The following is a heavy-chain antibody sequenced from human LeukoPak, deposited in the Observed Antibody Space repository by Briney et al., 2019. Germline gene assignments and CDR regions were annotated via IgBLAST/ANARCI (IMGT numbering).Heavy chain of an antibody. J-gene: IGHJ4*02. D-gene: IGHD6-19*01. CDR2: ISSSSSYI. CDR1: GFTFSSYT. V-gene: IGHV3-21*01. CDR3: ARDLAVAGIGDYFDY. Sequence: KPGGPLRLSCAATGFTFSSYTMSWVPQAPGKGLEWVSSISSSSSYIYYADSVKGRFTISRDNAKNSLYLQMNSLRAEDTAVYYCARDLAVAGIGDYFDYWGQGTLVTVSS.